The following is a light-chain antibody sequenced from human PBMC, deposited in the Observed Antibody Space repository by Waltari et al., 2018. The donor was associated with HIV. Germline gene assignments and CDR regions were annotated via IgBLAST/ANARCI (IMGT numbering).Light chain of an antibody. CDR2: DVS. V-gene: IGLV2-14*01. CDR1: RSDIGEYNY. CDR3: SSYTTIYTWV. J-gene: IGLJ3*02. Sequence: QSALPPPASVSGSPGPSITLSCTGTRSDIGEYNYLPWFQHHPTKAPKLIIFDVSYRPSGVSNRFSGSKSGNTASLTISGLQAEDEADYYCSSYTTIYTWVFGGGTKLTVL.